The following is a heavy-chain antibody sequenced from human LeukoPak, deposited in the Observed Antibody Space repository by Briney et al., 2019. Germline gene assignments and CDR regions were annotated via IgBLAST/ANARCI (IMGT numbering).Heavy chain of an antibody. V-gene: IGHV4-34*01. CDR3: ARSGDGYNYGDY. Sequence: SETLSLTCTVSGGSISSYYWSWIRQPPGKGLEWIREINHSGSTNYNPSLKSRVTISVDTSKNQFSLKLSSVTAADTAVYYCARSGDGYNYGDYWGQGTLVTVSS. CDR2: INHSGST. CDR1: GGSISSYY. D-gene: IGHD5-24*01. J-gene: IGHJ4*02.